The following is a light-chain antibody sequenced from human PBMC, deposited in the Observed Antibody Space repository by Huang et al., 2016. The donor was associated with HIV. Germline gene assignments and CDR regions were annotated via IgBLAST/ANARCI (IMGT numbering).Light chain of an antibody. Sequence: DIQMTQYPSSLSAYVGDRVTITCRASQTINNDLNWYQQKPGKATKLLIYAGSSLHSVVPSMFIGSGSVTDFTLTIISLQVEDFATYYCQQSYSLPRTFGQGTKVEMK. J-gene: IGKJ1*01. V-gene: IGKV1-39*01. CDR3: QQSYSLPRT. CDR2: AGS. CDR1: QTINND.